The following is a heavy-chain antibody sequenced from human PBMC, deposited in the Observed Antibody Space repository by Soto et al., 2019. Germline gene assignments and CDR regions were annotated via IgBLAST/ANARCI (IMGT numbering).Heavy chain of an antibody. J-gene: IGHJ5*02. Sequence: SQTLSLTCAISGDSVSTNSATWDWIRQSPSRGLEWLGRTYYRSKWYNDYAVSVKSRITINPDTSKNQFSLQLNSVTPEDTAVYYCARGLSSGRNNWFDPWGQGTLVTVSS. D-gene: IGHD6-19*01. CDR3: ARGLSSGRNNWFDP. CDR2: TYYRSKWYN. CDR1: GDSVSTNSAT. V-gene: IGHV6-1*01.